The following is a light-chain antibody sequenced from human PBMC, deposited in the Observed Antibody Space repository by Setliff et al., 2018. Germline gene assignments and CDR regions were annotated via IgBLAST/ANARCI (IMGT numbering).Light chain of an antibody. J-gene: IGLJ1*01. CDR2: DVI. V-gene: IGLV2-14*03. Sequence: QSALAQPASVSGSPGQSITISCTGTSSDIGGYNYVSWYQQHPGKAPKLMIYDVINRPSGISHRFSGSKSGNTASLTISGLQPEDEADYYCASYTATSTPLYVFGTGTKGTVL. CDR1: SSDIGGYNY. CDR3: ASYTATSTPLYV.